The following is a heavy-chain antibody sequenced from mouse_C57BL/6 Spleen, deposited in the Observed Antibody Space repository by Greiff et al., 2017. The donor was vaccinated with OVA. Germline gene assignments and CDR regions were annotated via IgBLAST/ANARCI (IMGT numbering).Heavy chain of an antibody. J-gene: IGHJ1*03. Sequence: VQLQQSGAELMKPGASVKLSCKATGYTFTGYWIEWVKQRPGHGLEWIGEILPGSGSTNYNEKFKGKATFTADTSSNTAYMQLSSLTTEDSAIYDCARSAYGSSSYWYFDVWGTGTTVTVSS. CDR2: ILPGSGST. CDR3: ARSAYGSSSYWYFDV. V-gene: IGHV1-9*01. D-gene: IGHD1-1*01. CDR1: GYTFTGYW.